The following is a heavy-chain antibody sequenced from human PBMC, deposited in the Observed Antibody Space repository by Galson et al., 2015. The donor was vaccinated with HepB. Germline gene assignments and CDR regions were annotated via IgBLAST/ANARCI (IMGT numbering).Heavy chain of an antibody. CDR1: GFTFSSYS. CDR2: ISSSSSTI. V-gene: IGHV3-48*04. D-gene: IGHD2-2*01. CDR3: ARDRGSTTNYYYGMDV. J-gene: IGHJ6*02. Sequence: SLRLSCAASGFTFSSYSMNWVRQAPGKGLEWVSYISSSSSTIYYADSVKGRFTISRDNAKNSLYLQMNSLRAEDTAVYYCARDRGSTTNYYYGMDVWGQGTTVTVSS.